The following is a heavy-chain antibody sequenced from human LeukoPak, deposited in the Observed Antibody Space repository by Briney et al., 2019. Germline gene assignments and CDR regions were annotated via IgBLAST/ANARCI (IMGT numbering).Heavy chain of an antibody. D-gene: IGHD3-10*01. J-gene: IGHJ5*02. CDR3: ARAQYYYGSANWFDP. CDR2: IIPIFGTA. Sequence: SVKVSCKASGGTFSSYAISWVRQAPGQGLEWMGGIIPIFGTAHYAQKFQGRVTLTADESTSTAYMELSSLRSEDTAVYYCARAQYYYGSANWFDPWGQGTLVTVSS. CDR1: GGTFSSYA. V-gene: IGHV1-69*13.